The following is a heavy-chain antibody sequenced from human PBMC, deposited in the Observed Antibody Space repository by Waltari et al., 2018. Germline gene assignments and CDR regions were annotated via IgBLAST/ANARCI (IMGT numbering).Heavy chain of an antibody. CDR1: GGSLSGYY. Sequence: QVHLQQWGAGLLKPSETLSLTCDIQGGSLSGYYGSWMRQSPGKGLEWIGEIKHGGVTNYSPSLRSRVTISMEKSKNQFSLRLTSVTAADTAVYYCARWRGEGSNYIYYFYGLDVWGQGTTVAVSS. D-gene: IGHD5-12*01. J-gene: IGHJ6*02. CDR3: ARWRGEGSNYIYYFYGLDV. CDR2: IKHGGVT. V-gene: IGHV4-34*02.